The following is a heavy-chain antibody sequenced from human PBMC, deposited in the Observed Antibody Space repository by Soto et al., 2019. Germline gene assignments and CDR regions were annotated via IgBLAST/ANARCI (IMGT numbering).Heavy chain of an antibody. Sequence: QVQLQESGPGLVKPSETLSLTCAVSGDSISSYYCMWIRQPPGKGLESIGYLYYGRSANYNPSLKPRVTLSVDTSTTQCSLTLSSRTAADTAVYYCALRSMAVVPEYWGQGTLVTVSS. CDR3: ALRSMAVVPEY. D-gene: IGHD3-22*01. J-gene: IGHJ4*02. CDR2: LYYGRSA. CDR1: GDSISSYY. V-gene: IGHV4-59*01.